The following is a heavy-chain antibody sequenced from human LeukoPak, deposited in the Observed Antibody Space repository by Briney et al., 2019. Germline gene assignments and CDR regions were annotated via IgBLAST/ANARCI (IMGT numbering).Heavy chain of an antibody. CDR2: IRYDGSNK. CDR1: GFTFSSYG. Sequence: GGSLRLSCAASGFTFSSYGMHWVRQAPGKGLEWVAFIRYDGSNKYYADSVKGRFIISRDNSKNTLYLQMNSLRPEDTAIYFCASPGGGYDPYFDYWGQGTLVTVSS. CDR3: ASPGGGYDPYFDY. D-gene: IGHD5-12*01. V-gene: IGHV3-30*02. J-gene: IGHJ4*02.